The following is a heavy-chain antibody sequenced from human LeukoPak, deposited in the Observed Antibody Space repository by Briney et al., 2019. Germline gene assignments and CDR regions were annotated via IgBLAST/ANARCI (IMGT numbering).Heavy chain of an antibody. CDR3: ARLVAAGRKPFDP. CDR1: GGSIGSYY. J-gene: IGHJ5*02. V-gene: IGHV4-59*08. CDR2: IYYTGNT. Sequence: SETLSLTCTVSGGSIGSYYWSWIRQPPGMGLEWIADIYYTGNTNYNPSLKSRVTISVDTSKNLFSLKLSSVTAADTAVYYCARLVAAGRKPFDPWGQGTLVTVSS. D-gene: IGHD6-13*01.